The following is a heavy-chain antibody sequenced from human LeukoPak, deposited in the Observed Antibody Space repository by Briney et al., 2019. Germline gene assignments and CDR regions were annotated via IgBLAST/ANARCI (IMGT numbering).Heavy chain of an antibody. CDR2: IKQDGSEE. V-gene: IGHV3-7*01. Sequence: GSPDLPCAAFWIPLSWYWVVRVRQGSGEGLEWVANIKQDGSEEYYVDSVKGRSTISRDNAKNSLYLQMSSLRADDTAVYYCARDSPDYWGQGTLVTVSS. J-gene: IGHJ4*02. CDR3: ARDSPDY. CDR1: IPLSWYW.